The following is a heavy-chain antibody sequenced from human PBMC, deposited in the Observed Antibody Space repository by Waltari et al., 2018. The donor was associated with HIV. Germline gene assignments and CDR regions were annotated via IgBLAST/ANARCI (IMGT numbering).Heavy chain of an antibody. Sequence: VENGGSGVKPGQSRRVSCATAGFTCAAYEREGGRQSSGRGLEWISSISNDWKKKYYVGSVEARFSISRDNSRDTVSLQMTNLRSDDTGVYFCARDGGPIDDYGDYTSGDFFDIWGQGTPVAVSS. D-gene: IGHD4-17*01. V-gene: IGHV3-33*01. CDR2: ISNDWKKK. J-gene: IGHJ4*02. CDR1: GFTCAAYE. CDR3: ARDGGPIDDYGDYTSGDFFDI.